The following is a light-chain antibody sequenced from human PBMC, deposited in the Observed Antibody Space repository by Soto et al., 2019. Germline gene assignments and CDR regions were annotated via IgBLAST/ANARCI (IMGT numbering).Light chain of an antibody. Sequence: DIQMTQFPSTLSASIGDRVTITCRASQTVSSWLAWYQQKPGKAPKLLLYKASNLESGVPSRFSGSGSGTEFTLTISSLQPDDFATYSRQQYKPYSPYTFGQGTRLEIK. CDR3: QQYKPYSPYT. CDR1: QTVSSW. CDR2: KAS. V-gene: IGKV1-5*03. J-gene: IGKJ2*01.